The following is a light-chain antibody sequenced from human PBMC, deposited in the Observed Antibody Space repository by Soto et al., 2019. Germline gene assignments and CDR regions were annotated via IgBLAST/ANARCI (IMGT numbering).Light chain of an antibody. V-gene: IGKV3-11*01. CDR1: ENLRTF. CDR2: DAS. Sequence: EIVLTQSPATLSLSPGERATLSCRATENLRTFLAWYQQKPGQAPRLLIYDASNRATGIPARFSGSGSGTDFTLTISSLEPEDFAVYYCQQRSNWQGATFGGGTKVDIK. J-gene: IGKJ4*01. CDR3: QQRSNWQGAT.